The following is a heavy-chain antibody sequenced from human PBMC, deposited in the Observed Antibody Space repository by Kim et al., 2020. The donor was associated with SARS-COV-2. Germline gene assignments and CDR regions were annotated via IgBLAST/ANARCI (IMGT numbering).Heavy chain of an antibody. D-gene: IGHD1-1*01. CDR1: GYTFSNYA. CDR3: ATTLYGQSERWARPCDH. V-gene: IGHV7-4-1*02. Sequence: ASVKVSCKASGYTFSNYAMNWVRQAPEQGPEWMGWINTNTGNPTYAQGFTGRFVFSLDTSVSTAYLQISSLKAEDTAVYYCATTLYGQSERWARPCDHWGQGTLVTVSS. J-gene: IGHJ4*02. CDR2: INTNTGNP.